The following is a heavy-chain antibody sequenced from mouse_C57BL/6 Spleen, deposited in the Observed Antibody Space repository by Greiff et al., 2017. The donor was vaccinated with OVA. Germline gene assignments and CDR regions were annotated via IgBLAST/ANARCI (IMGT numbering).Heavy chain of an antibody. CDR2: IYPGDGDT. Sequence: QVQLKESGPELVKPGASVKISCKASGYAFSSSWMNWVKQRPGKGLEWIGRIYPGDGDTNYNGKFKGKATLTADKSSSTAYMQLSSLTSEDSAVYFCARNPDGPFDYWGQGTTLTVSS. V-gene: IGHV1-82*01. J-gene: IGHJ2*01. CDR3: ARNPDGPFDY. D-gene: IGHD2-3*01. CDR1: GYAFSSSW.